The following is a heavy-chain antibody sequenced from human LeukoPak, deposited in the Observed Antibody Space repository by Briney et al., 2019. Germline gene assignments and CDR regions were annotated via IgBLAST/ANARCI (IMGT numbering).Heavy chain of an antibody. CDR2: MNPNSTNT. CDR1: GYTFTDYH. V-gene: IGHV1-8*01. D-gene: IGHD1-26*01. Sequence: GTSVKVSCKASGYTFTDYHINWVRQAPGQGLEWVGRMNPNSTNTGRAQKFQGRVNLTRNTSIQTVYMELSGLTSEDTAVYYCAGAGLGGQYLEHWGQGTLVTVSS. CDR3: AGAGLGGQYLEH. J-gene: IGHJ4*02.